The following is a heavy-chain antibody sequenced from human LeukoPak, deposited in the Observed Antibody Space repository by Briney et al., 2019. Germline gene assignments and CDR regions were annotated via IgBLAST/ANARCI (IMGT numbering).Heavy chain of an antibody. CDR1: GYTFTSYD. CDR3: ARGRSTGYPYYFEY. J-gene: IGHJ4*02. CDR2: MNPNSGNT. Sequence: ASVKVSCKASGYTFTSYDINWVRQATGQGLEWMGWMNPNSGNTGYAQKFQGRVTITRNTSISTDYMELSGLRSEDTAVYYCARGRSTGYPYYFEYWGQGTLVTVSS. V-gene: IGHV1-8*01. D-gene: IGHD5-12*01.